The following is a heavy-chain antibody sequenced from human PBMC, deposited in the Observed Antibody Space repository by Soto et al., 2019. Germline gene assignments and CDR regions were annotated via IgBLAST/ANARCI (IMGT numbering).Heavy chain of an antibody. Sequence: SETLSLTCTVSGGSISSGGYYWSWIRQHPGKGLEWIGCIYYSGSTYYNPSLKSRITISVDKSKNQFSLKLMPLSAADTAVYYCGRLEGLATISYYFDYWGQGALVTVSS. CDR2: IYYSGST. D-gene: IGHD1-1*01. CDR3: GRLEGLATISYYFDY. CDR1: GGSISSGGYY. V-gene: IGHV4-31*09. J-gene: IGHJ4*02.